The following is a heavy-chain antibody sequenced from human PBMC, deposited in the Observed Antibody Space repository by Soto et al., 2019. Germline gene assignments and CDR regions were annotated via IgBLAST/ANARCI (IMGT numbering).Heavy chain of an antibody. D-gene: IGHD3-3*02. CDR1: GGSISGYF. CDR2: ISYRGNT. Sequence: PSETLSLTCTVSGGSISGYFWSWIRQPPGKEPEWIGYISYRGNTNYNPSLQSRVSISLVTSKNQISLKLDAVTASDTAVYYCARREVSKEGLSFYYFDFWGQGTLVTVSS. CDR3: ARREVSKEGLSFYYFDF. V-gene: IGHV4-59*01. J-gene: IGHJ4*02.